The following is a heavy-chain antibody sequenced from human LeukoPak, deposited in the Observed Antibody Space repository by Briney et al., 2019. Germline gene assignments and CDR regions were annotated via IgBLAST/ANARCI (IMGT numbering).Heavy chain of an antibody. Sequence: SETLSLTCAVYGGSFSGYYWSWIRQPPGKGLEWIGEINHSGSTNYNPSLKSRVTISVDTSKNQFSLKLSSVTAADTAVYYCARARWNYFYYYYGMDVWGQGTTVTVS. CDR2: INHSGST. D-gene: IGHD1-7*01. CDR3: ARARWNYFYYYYGMDV. V-gene: IGHV4-34*01. J-gene: IGHJ6*02. CDR1: GGSFSGYY.